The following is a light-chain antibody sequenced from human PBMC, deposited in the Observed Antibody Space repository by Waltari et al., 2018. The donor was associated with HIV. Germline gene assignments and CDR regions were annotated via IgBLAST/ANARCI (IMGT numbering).Light chain of an antibody. V-gene: IGKV3-11*01. CDR2: EAS. CDR1: QSVSSL. Sequence: ENVLTQSPATLSLSPGERATLSCRASQSVSSLLAWYQQKPGQAPRLLIDEASNRATGTPPRFSGSGSGTDFTLSISSLEPEDFAVYYCQQRSSWPLTFGGGTKVEIK. CDR3: QQRSSWPLT. J-gene: IGKJ4*01.